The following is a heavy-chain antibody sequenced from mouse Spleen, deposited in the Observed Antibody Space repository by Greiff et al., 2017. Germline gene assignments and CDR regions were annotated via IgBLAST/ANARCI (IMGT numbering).Heavy chain of an antibody. V-gene: IGHV5-17*01. CDR3: ARTVVATDYAMDY. CDR1: GFTFSDYG. D-gene: IGHD1-1*01. Sequence: DVQLVESGGGLVKPGGSLKLSCAASGFTFSDYGMHWVRQAPEKGLEWVAYISSGSSTIYYADTVKGRFTISRDNAKNTLFLQMTSLRSEDTAMYYCARTVVATDYAMDYWGQGTSVTVSS. CDR2: ISSGSSTI. J-gene: IGHJ4*01.